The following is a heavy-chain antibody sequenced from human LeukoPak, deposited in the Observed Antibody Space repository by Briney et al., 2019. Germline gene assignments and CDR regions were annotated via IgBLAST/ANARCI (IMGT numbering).Heavy chain of an antibody. CDR2: INPSGGST. CDR3: ARDRPFTWYFDL. J-gene: IGHJ2*01. CDR1: GYTFTSYY. V-gene: IGHV1-46*01. Sequence: ASVKVSCKASGYTFTSYYMHWVRQAPGQGLEWMGIINPSGGSTSYAQKFQGRATMTRDTSTSTVYMELSSLRSEDTAVYYCARDRPFTWYFDLWGRGTLVTVSS.